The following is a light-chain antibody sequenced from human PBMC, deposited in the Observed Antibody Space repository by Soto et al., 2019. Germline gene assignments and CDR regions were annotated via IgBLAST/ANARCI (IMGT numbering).Light chain of an antibody. CDR1: QSISSW. CDR3: QQYNSYSTT. Sequence: DTQMTQSPSTLSASVGDRVTITCRASQSISSWVAWYQQKPGKAPKLLIYKMSSLESGVPSRFSGSGSGTEFTLTISSLQPDDFATYYCQQYNSYSTTFGQGTKVEIK. J-gene: IGKJ1*01. CDR2: KMS. V-gene: IGKV1-5*03.